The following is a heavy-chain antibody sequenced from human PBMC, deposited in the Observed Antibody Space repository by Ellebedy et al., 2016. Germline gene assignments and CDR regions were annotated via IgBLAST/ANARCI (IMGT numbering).Heavy chain of an antibody. D-gene: IGHD6-6*01. CDR3: ARDDRSSSGAGYYYYYMDV. J-gene: IGHJ6*03. Sequence: SETLSLXCTVSGGSISSYYWSWIRQPPGKGLEWIGYIYYSGSTNYNPSLKSRVTISVDTSKNQFSLKLSSVTAADTAVYYCARDDRSSSGAGYYYYYMDVWGKGTTVTVSS. CDR2: IYYSGST. CDR1: GGSISSYY. V-gene: IGHV4-59*13.